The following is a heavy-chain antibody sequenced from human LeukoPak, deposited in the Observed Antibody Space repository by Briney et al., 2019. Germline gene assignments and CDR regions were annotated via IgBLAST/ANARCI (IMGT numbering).Heavy chain of an antibody. J-gene: IGHJ2*01. V-gene: IGHV1-69*05. Sequence: SVKVSCKASGGTFSSYAISWVRQAPGQGLEWMGGIIPIFGTANYAQKFQGRVTITTDVSTSTAYMELSSLRSEDTAVYYCASLPQSIAAAGTDWFDLWGRGTLVTVSS. CDR3: ASLPQSIAAAGTDWFDL. CDR1: GGTFSSYA. CDR2: IIPIFGTA. D-gene: IGHD6-13*01.